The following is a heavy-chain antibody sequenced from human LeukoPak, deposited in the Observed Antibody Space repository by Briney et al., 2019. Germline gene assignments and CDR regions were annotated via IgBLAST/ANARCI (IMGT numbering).Heavy chain of an antibody. CDR1: GFSVSNNY. CDR2: IYSGGST. CDR3: ASDSYSPEYFQH. J-gene: IGHJ1*01. Sequence: PGGSLRLSCAASGFSVSNNYMSWVRQAPGKGLEWVSVIYSGGSTFYADSVKGRFTISGDNSKNTLYLQMNSLRAEDTAVYYCASDSYSPEYFQHWGRGTLVTVSS. V-gene: IGHV3-66*01. D-gene: IGHD2-15*01.